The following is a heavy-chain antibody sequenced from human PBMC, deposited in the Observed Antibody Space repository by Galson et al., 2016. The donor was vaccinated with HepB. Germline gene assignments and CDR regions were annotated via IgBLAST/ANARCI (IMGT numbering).Heavy chain of an antibody. CDR2: IYWDDDK. CDR3: AHIYYGDIPIYYDYYMDV. V-gene: IGHV2-5*02. D-gene: IGHD4-17*01. J-gene: IGHJ6*03. Sequence: PALVKPTQTLTLTCTFSGFSLSTSGEGVGWIRQPPGKALEWLALIYWDDDKRYSPSLKSRLTITKDTSKNQVVLTMTNMDPVDTATYYCAHIYYGDIPIYYDYYMDVWGKGTTVTVSS. CDR1: GFSLSTSGEG.